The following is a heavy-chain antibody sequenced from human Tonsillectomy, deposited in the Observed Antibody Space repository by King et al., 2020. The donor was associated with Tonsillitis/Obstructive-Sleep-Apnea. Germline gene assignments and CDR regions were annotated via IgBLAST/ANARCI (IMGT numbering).Heavy chain of an antibody. J-gene: IGHJ4*02. CDR2: ISSSSSYI. V-gene: IGHV3-21*01. CDR1: GFTFSSYS. Sequence: VQLVESGGGLVKPGGSLRLSCAASGFTFSSYSMNWVRQAPGKGLEWVSSISSSSSYIYYADSVKGRFTISRDNAKNSLYLQMNSLRAEDTAVYYCASRERNAGGHFDYWGQGTLVTVSS. CDR3: ASRERNAGGHFDY. D-gene: IGHD1-1*01.